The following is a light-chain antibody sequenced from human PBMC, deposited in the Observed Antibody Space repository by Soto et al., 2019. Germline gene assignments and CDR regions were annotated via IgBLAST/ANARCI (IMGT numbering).Light chain of an antibody. J-gene: IGLJ1*01. Sequence: QSALTQPASVSGSPGQSIAISCTGTSSDVGAYNYVSWYLQYPGKAHKLVIFDVSFRPSGVSNRFSGSKSGNTASLTISGLQAEDEADYYCKSFTTSDTYVFGTGTKVTVL. CDR1: SSDVGAYNY. CDR3: KSFTTSDTYV. V-gene: IGLV2-14*01. CDR2: DVS.